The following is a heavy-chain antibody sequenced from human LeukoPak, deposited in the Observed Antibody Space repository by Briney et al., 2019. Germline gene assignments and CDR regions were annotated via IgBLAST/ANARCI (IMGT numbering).Heavy chain of an antibody. CDR1: GFTFSSFA. CDR3: AKNHVRGPYYFDC. CDR2: VTSSGGNT. D-gene: IGHD3-10*01. J-gene: IGHJ4*02. V-gene: IGHV3-23*01. Sequence: PGGSLRLSCTASGFTFSSFAMSWVRQAPGKGLEWVSAVTSSGGNTYYAGSVKGRFTISRDNSKNTLYLQMSSLRAEDTAVYYCAKNHVRGPYYFDCWGQGTLVTVSS.